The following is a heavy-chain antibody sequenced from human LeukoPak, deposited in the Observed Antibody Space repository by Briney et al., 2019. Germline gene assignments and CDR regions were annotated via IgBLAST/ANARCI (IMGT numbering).Heavy chain of an antibody. D-gene: IGHD1-26*01. V-gene: IGHV3-66*02. J-gene: IGHJ4*02. CDR2: IYSGGST. CDR3: ARGRVGATTCFDY. CDR1: GFIVSSSY. Sequence: GGSLRLSCAASGFIVSSSYMTRVRQAPGEGLEWVSVIYSGGSTYYADSVKGRFTISRDSSKNTLYLQMNSLRAEDTAVYYCARGRVGATTCFDYWGQGTLVTVS.